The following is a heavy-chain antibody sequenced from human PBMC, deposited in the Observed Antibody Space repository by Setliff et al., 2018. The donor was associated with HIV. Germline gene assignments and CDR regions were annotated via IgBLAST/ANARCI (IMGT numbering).Heavy chain of an antibody. D-gene: IGHD6-6*01. V-gene: IGHV3-48*01. Sequence: PGGSLRLSCAASGFASSSYRSNWVREAPGKGLEWVSYISSGDSKLYYAGSVRGRFTISRDNVGNSLYLQMNSLRAEDTAVYHCARERWAGATRPNDFDYWGQGTLVTVSS. CDR1: GFASSSYR. CDR2: ISSGDSKL. J-gene: IGHJ4*02. CDR3: ARERWAGATRPNDFDY.